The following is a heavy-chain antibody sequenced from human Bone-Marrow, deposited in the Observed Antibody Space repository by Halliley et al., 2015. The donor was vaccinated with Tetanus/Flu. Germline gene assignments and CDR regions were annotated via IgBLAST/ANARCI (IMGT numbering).Heavy chain of an antibody. CDR3: AKGYTLGYGLDGEV. D-gene: IGHD5-18*01. J-gene: IGHJ4*02. Sequence: VSFISGDDSRTSYADSVKGRFTILRDSSKNSLYLQMNNLRPDDTAVYFCAKGYTLGYGLDGEVWGLGTLVSVSP. V-gene: IGHV3-43*02. CDR2: ISGDDSRT.